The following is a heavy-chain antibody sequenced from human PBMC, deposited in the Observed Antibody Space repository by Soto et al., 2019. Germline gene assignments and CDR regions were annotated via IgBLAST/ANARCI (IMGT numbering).Heavy chain of an antibody. J-gene: IGHJ4*02. CDR2: IYYSGST. Sequence: SETLSLTCTVSGGSISSGDYYWSWIRQPPGKGLEWIGYIYYSGSTYYNPSLKSRVTISVDTSKNQFSLKLSSVTAADTAVYYCARGGWDSSGWLDYWGQGTLVTVSS. CDR1: GGSISSGDYY. V-gene: IGHV4-30-4*01. D-gene: IGHD6-19*01. CDR3: ARGGWDSSGWLDY.